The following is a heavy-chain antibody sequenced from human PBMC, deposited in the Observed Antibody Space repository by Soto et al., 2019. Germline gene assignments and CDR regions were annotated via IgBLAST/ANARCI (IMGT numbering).Heavy chain of an antibody. V-gene: IGHV1-69*06. D-gene: IGHD3-9*01. Sequence: ASVKVSCKASGGTFSSYAISWVRQAPGQGLEWMGGILPIFGTANYAQKFQGRVTITADKSTSTAYMELSSLRSEDTAVYYCATGLRYFDSLSSYYYYRMDVWGQGTTVTVSS. CDR2: ILPIFGTA. CDR3: ATGLRYFDSLSSYYYYRMDV. J-gene: IGHJ6*02. CDR1: GGTFSSYA.